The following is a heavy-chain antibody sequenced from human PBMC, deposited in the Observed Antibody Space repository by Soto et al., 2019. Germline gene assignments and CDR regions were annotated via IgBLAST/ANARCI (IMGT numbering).Heavy chain of an antibody. J-gene: IGHJ5*02. V-gene: IGHV1-18*01. CDR2: ISAYNGNT. CDR1: GYTFTRYG. Sequence: GLVKVSGKASGYTFTRYGISWEPQAPGQGLEWMGWISAYNGNTNYAQKLQGRVTMTTDTSTSTAYMELRSLRSDDKAVYYCTILYLDTGNTWFDPWCQGALLTISS. CDR3: TILYLDTGNTWFDP. D-gene: IGHD5-18*01.